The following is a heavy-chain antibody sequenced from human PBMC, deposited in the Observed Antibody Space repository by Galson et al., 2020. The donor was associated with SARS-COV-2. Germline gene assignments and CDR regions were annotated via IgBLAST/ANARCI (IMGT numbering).Heavy chain of an antibody. CDR1: GFTFDDYA. Sequence: GGSLRLSCAASGFTFDDYAMHWVRQAPGKGLEWVSGIRWNSGSIGYADSVKGRFTISRDNAKNSLYLQMNSLRAEDTALYYCAKMSDSSGYYYDNNDYWGQGTLVTVSS. CDR2: IRWNSGSI. J-gene: IGHJ4*02. CDR3: AKMSDSSGYYYDNNDY. V-gene: IGHV3-9*01. D-gene: IGHD3-22*01.